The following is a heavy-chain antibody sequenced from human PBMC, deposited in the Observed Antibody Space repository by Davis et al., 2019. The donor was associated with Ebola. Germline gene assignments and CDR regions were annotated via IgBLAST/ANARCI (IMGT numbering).Heavy chain of an antibody. D-gene: IGHD4-11*01. CDR2: VILKSGAT. J-gene: IGHJ4*02. V-gene: IGHV1-2*06. CDR3: ARGHNYAHEY. CDR1: GYTFTDYN. Sequence: ASVKVSCKASGYTFTDYNIHWMRQAPGQGLDWLVRVILKSGATTYAQKFQGRVTMTRDTSISTVYMELSSLRYDDTADYYCARGHNYAHEYWGQGTLVTVSS.